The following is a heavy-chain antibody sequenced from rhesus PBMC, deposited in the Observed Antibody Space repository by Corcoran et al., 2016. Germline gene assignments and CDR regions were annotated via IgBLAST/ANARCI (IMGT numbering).Heavy chain of an antibody. CDR2: IYGSGSST. J-gene: IGHJ1*01. Sequence: QLQLQESGPGLVKPSETLSVTCAVSGGSISSSYWSWIRQAPGKGLEWIGYIYGSGSSTNYNPPLRSRVTLSVGPSKNQLSLKLSSVTAADTAVYYCASERYDSGYYGYFEFWGQGALVTVSS. D-gene: IGHD3-28*01. V-gene: IGHV4-169*02. CDR3: ASERYDSGYYGYFEF. CDR1: GGSISSSY.